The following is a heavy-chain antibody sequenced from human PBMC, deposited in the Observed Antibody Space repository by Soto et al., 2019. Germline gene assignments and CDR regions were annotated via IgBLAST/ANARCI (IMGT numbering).Heavy chain of an antibody. CDR2: IIPALGTA. V-gene: IGHV1-69*06. D-gene: IGHD1-26*01. Sequence: QAQLVQSGAEVKKPGSSVNVSCKASGVTFTSYAISWVRQAPGQGLEWMGRIIPALGTAYYAQKFQDRVTITADKSTSTAYMELNSLRSEDTALYYCASTPRGLAGALPYWGQGSLVTVSS. J-gene: IGHJ4*02. CDR3: ASTPRGLAGALPY. CDR1: GVTFTSYA.